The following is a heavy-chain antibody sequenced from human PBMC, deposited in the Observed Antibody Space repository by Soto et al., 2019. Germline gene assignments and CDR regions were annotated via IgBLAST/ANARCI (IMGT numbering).Heavy chain of an antibody. D-gene: IGHD3-10*01. CDR2: IIPILHIA. CDR1: GGSFNSYT. J-gene: IGHJ3*02. Sequence: QVQLVQSGAEVKKPGSSVKVSCKASGGSFNSYTFTWVRQAPGQGLEWMGRIIPILHIANYPQKIQGRVTITADTSTSTVYMELSSLRSEDTAVYYCAGDYGSGRDDAFDIWGLGTMVTVSS. V-gene: IGHV1-69*02. CDR3: AGDYGSGRDDAFDI.